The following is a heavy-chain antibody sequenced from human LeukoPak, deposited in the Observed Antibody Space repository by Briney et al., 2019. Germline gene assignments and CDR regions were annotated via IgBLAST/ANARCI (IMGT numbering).Heavy chain of an antibody. CDR3: ARGGHYDNLWGRYRQKDGFDY. Sequence: GGSLRLSCAASGFTFDDYDMSWVRQAPGKGLEWVSGINWSGGSTGYADSVKGRFTISRDNAKNSLYLHMNSLRAEDTAVYFCARGGHYDNLWGRYRQKDGFDYWGQGTLVTVSS. D-gene: IGHD3-16*02. V-gene: IGHV3-20*04. J-gene: IGHJ4*02. CDR1: GFTFDDYD. CDR2: INWSGGST.